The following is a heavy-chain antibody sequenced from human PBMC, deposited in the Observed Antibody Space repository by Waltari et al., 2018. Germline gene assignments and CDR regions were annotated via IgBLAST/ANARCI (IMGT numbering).Heavy chain of an antibody. CDR2: IRSKPTNYAT. V-gene: IGHV3-73*01. CDR1: GFTFSGST. Sequence: EVQVVESGGGLVQPGGSLKLSCATSGFTFSGSTIHWVRQTSGKGREGIGRIRSKPTNYATRYTASVEGRFTISRDDSENTAYLQMSSLMTEDTAVYYCTGGAVTRTDFWGQGTLVTVSS. CDR3: TGGAVTRTDF. J-gene: IGHJ4*02. D-gene: IGHD4-4*01.